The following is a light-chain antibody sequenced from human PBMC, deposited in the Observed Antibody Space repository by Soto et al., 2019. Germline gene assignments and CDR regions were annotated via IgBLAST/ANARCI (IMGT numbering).Light chain of an antibody. J-gene: IGKJ1*01. CDR1: QNIGRW. Sequence: DIQMTQSPSTLSASIGDRVTISCRASQNIGRWLAWYQQKPGTAPNLLIYHASNLRGGVPSRFSGGGSGTEFTLTISSLQPDDIATYSCPQYNSYSWTIGQGTKVEIK. V-gene: IGKV1-5*01. CDR2: HAS. CDR3: PQYNSYSWT.